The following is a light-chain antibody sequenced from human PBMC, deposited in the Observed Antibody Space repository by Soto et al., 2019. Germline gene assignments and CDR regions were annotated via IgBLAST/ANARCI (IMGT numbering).Light chain of an antibody. CDR2: KVS. CDR1: QSLVSSDGNTY. J-gene: IGKJ1*01. V-gene: IGKV2-30*01. Sequence: DVVMTQSPLSLPVTLGQPASISCRSSQSLVSSDGNTYLIWFQQRPGQSPRRLIYKVSNRDSGVPDRFSGSGSGTDFTLEISRVEAEDVGLYYCMQGTHWPWTFGQGTEVEIK. CDR3: MQGTHWPWT.